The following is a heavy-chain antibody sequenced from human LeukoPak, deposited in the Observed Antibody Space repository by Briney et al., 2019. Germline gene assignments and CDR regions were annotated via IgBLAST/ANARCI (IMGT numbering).Heavy chain of an antibody. CDR1: GFTFSSYA. CDR3: AKDRANYYGSGKFDAFDV. J-gene: IGHJ3*01. D-gene: IGHD3-10*01. V-gene: IGHV3-23*01. Sequence: GGSLRLSCAASGFTFSSYAMSWVRQAPGKGLEWVSAISGSGGSTYYADSVKGRFTISRDNSKNTLYLQVNSLRAEDTAVYYCAKDRANYYGSGKFDAFDVWGPGTMVTVS. CDR2: ISGSGGST.